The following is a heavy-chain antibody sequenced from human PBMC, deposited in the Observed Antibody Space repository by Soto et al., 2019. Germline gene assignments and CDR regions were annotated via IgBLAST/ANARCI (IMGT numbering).Heavy chain of an antibody. J-gene: IGHJ5*02. CDR3: ARTPARGYSYGYWFDP. Sequence: SETLSRTCTVSGGSISSYYWSWIRQPPGKGLEWIGYIYYSGSTNYNPSLKSRVTISVDTSKNQFSLKLSSVTAADTAVYYCARTPARGYSYGYWFDPWGQGTLVTSPQ. CDR1: GGSISSYY. V-gene: IGHV4-59*01. CDR2: IYYSGST. D-gene: IGHD5-18*01.